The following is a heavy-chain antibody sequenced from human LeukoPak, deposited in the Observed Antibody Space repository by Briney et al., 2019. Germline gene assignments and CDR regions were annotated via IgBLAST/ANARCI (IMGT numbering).Heavy chain of an antibody. CDR2: LRYDGSNK. CDR1: GFTFSSYG. V-gene: IGHV3-30*02. Sequence: TGGSPRLSCAAPGFTFSSYGMHWVRKAQGKGLEWVAFLRYDGSNKHYADSVKGRFTISRDNSKNTLYLQMNSLRAEDTAVYYCAKVGGYCSSTSCYGGFDYWGQGTLVTVSS. J-gene: IGHJ4*02. CDR3: AKVGGYCSSTSCYGGFDY. D-gene: IGHD2-2*01.